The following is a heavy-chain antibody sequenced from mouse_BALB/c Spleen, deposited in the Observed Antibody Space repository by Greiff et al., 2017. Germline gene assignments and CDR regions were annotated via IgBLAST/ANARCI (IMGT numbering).Heavy chain of an antibody. Sequence: QVQLQQSGAELVRPGVSVKISCKGSGYTFTDYAMHWVKQSHAKSLEWIGVISTYYGDASYNQKFKGKATMTVDKSSSTAYMELARLTSEDSAIYYCARVVRQAFAYWGQGTLVTVSA. J-gene: IGHJ3*01. D-gene: IGHD2-14*01. CDR1: GYTFTDYA. V-gene: IGHV1S137*01. CDR3: ARVVRQAFAY. CDR2: ISTYYGDA.